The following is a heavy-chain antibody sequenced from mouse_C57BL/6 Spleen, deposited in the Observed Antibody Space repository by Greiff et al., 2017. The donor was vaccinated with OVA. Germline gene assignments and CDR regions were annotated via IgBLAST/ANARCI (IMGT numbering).Heavy chain of an antibody. CDR1: GYTFTSYW. D-gene: IGHD1-1*01. CDR3: ASYPYYGSDSWFAY. V-gene: IGHV1-64*01. CDR2: IHPNSGST. J-gene: IGHJ3*01. Sequence: VQLQQPGAELVKPGASVKLSCKASGYTFTSYWMHWVKQRPGQGLEWIGMIHPNSGSTNYNEKFKSKATLTVDKSSSTAYMQLSSLTSEDSAVYYCASYPYYGSDSWFAYWGQGTLVTVSA.